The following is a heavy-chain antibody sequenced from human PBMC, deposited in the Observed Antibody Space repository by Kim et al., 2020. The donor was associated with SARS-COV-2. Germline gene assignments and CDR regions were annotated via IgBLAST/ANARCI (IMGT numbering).Heavy chain of an antibody. V-gene: IGHV4-39*07. CDR2: IYYDGTT. CDR3: VRANRAFDTWFDP. J-gene: IGHJ5*02. CDR1: GGSISTTTYY. Sequence: SETLSLTCTVSGGSISTTTYYWGWIRQPPGKGLEWIGTIYYDGTTYYNPSLRSRVSISIDTSMYQFSLRLISVTAADTAIYYCVRANRAFDTWFDPWGQGTLVTVSS.